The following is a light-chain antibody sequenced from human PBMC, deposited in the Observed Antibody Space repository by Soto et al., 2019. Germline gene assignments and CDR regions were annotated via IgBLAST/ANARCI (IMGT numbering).Light chain of an antibody. CDR1: SSDVGGYNY. V-gene: IGLV2-14*01. CDR2: EVS. J-gene: IGLJ1*01. CDR3: SSYTSSSTYV. Sequence: QSALTQPASVSGSPGQSITISCTGTSSDVGGYNYVSWYQQHPGKAPKLMIYEVSNRPSGVSNRFSGSKSGNTASLTISGLQAEDEADYYCSSYTSSSTYVLRTGTTVTVL.